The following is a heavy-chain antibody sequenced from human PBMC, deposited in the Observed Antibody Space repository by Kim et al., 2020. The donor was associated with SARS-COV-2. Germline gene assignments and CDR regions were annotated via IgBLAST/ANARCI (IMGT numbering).Heavy chain of an antibody. J-gene: IGHJ4*02. Sequence: ASVKVSCKVSGYTLTELSMHWVRQAPGKGLEWMGGFDPEDGETIYAQKFQGRVTMTEDTSTDTAYMELSSLRSEDTAVYYCATQGPYYYDSSGYYRFWGQGTLVTVSS. CDR2: FDPEDGET. CDR1: GYTLTELS. CDR3: ATQGPYYYDSSGYYRF. V-gene: IGHV1-24*01. D-gene: IGHD3-22*01.